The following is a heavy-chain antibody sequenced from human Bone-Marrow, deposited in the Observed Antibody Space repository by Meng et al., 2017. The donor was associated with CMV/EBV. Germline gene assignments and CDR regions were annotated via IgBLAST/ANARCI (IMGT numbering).Heavy chain of an antibody. J-gene: IGHJ6*02. CDR3: ARDKGIAVAEYYYYGMDV. CDR2: INPNSGGT. Sequence: ASVKVSCKASGYTFTGYYMHWVRQAPGQGLEWMGWINPNSGGTNYAQKFQGRVTMTRDTSISTAYMELSRLRSDDTAVYYCARDKGIAVAEYYYYGMDVWVQGTTVTVSS. D-gene: IGHD6-19*01. V-gene: IGHV1-2*02. CDR1: GYTFTGYY.